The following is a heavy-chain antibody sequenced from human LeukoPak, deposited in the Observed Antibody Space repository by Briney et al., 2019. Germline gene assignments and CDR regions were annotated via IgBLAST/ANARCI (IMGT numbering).Heavy chain of an antibody. J-gene: IGHJ4*02. Sequence: PSGTLSLTCTVSGGSISSSGYSWGWIRQPPGKGLEWIGSMYYGGSTYYNPSLKSRVTISVDTSKNQFSLKLSSVTAADTAVYYCARIPYDILTGYPGPSDYWGQGTLVTVSS. V-gene: IGHV4-39*07. D-gene: IGHD3-9*01. CDR1: GGSISSSGYS. CDR2: MYYGGST. CDR3: ARIPYDILTGYPGPSDY.